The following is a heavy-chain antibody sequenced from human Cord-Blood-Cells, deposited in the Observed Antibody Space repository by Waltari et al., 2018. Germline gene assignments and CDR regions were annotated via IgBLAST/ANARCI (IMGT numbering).Heavy chain of an antibody. D-gene: IGHD6-13*01. J-gene: IGHJ4*02. V-gene: IGHV4-39*07. CDR1: GGSISSSSYY. CDR2: IYYSGRT. CDR3: ARESVAAAGPFDY. Sequence: QLQLQESGPGLVKPSETLSLTCTAPGGSISSSSYYCGWIRQPPGKGLEWIGSIYYSGRTYYNPSLKSRVTISVDTSKNQFSLKLSSVTAADTAVYYCARESVAAAGPFDYWGQGTLVTVSS.